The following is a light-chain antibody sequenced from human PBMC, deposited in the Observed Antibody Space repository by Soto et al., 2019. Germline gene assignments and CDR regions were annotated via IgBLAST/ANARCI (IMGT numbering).Light chain of an antibody. CDR2: GAS. J-gene: IGKJ4*01. CDR3: QQYNDWPLT. CDR1: QSVNNY. Sequence: EIVLTQSPATLSLSPGERATLSCRASQSVNNYLAWYQQRPGQAPRLLIYGASNRATGIPARFSGSWSGTEFTLTIIRLQSEDSAVYYCQQYNDWPLTFGGGTKVDIK. V-gene: IGKV3D-15*01.